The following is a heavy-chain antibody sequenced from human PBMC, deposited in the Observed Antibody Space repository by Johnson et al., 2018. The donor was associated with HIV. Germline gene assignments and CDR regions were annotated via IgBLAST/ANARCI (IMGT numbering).Heavy chain of an antibody. V-gene: IGHV3-23*04. CDR2: ISGRAGRT. Sequence: VQLVESGGDLVLPGGSLRLSCAASGFTFSNYAMSWVRQAPGKGLQWVSTISGRAGRTDYADSVKGRFTLSRDNSKNRLYLQMKSLRAEDTAVYYCVRTSCTGARCLGYDPFDVWGQGTMVTVSS. D-gene: IGHD3-16*01. CDR1: GFTFSNYA. CDR3: VRTSCTGARCLGYDPFDV. J-gene: IGHJ3*01.